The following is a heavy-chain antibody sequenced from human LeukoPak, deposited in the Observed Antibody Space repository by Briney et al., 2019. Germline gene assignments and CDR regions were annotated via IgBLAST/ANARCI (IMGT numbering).Heavy chain of an antibody. J-gene: IGHJ4*02. CDR1: GASISDYY. CDR2: IHYIGFT. CDR3: ARIVGATWGVVDY. Sequence: SETLSLTCTASGASISDYYWGWIRQPPGKGLEWIGSIHYIGFTNYNPSLKSRVTISVDTSKNQFSLKLSSVTAADTAVYYCARIVGATWGVVDYWGQGILVTVSS. D-gene: IGHD1-26*01. V-gene: IGHV4-59*13.